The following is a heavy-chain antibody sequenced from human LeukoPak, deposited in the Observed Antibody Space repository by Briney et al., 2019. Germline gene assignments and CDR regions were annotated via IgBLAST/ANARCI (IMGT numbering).Heavy chain of an antibody. CDR1: GFTFSSYG. Sequence: GGSLRLSCAASGFTFSSYGMHWVRQAPGKGLEWVAFIRYDGSNKYYADSVKGRFTISRDNSKNTLYLQMNSLRAEDTAVYYCANMDGYCSSTSCKGDAFDIWSQGTMVTVSS. J-gene: IGHJ3*02. CDR2: IRYDGSNK. D-gene: IGHD2-2*03. V-gene: IGHV3-30*02. CDR3: ANMDGYCSSTSCKGDAFDI.